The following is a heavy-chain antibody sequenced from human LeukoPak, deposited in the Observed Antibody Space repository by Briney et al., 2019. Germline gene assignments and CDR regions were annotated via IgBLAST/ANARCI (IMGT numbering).Heavy chain of an antibody. Sequence: PGGSLRLSCAASGFTFSSQNMNWARQAPGKGLEWVAYISTSSDSTKYADSVEGRFTISRDNVENSLYLLMNSLRVDDTAVYYCVKNGWLDYWGQGIVVTVSS. D-gene: IGHD6-19*01. CDR2: ISTSSDST. CDR1: GFTFSSQN. CDR3: VKNGWLDY. V-gene: IGHV3-21*01. J-gene: IGHJ4*02.